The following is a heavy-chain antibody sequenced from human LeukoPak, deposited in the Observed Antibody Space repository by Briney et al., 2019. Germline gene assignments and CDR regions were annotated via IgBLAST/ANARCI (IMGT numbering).Heavy chain of an antibody. CDR1: GFTVSSNY. J-gene: IGHJ3*02. V-gene: IGHV3-66*01. CDR2: IYSGGST. D-gene: IGHD3-10*01. Sequence: GGALRLSCAASGFTVSSNYMSWVRQAPGKGLKWVSVIYSGGSTYYADSVKGRFTISRDNSKNTLYLQMNSLRAEDTAVYYCAREAVPTYYYTLDAFDIWGQGTMVTVSS. CDR3: AREAVPTYYYTLDAFDI.